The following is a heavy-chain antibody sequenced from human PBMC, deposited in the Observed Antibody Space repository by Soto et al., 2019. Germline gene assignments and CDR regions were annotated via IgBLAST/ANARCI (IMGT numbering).Heavy chain of an antibody. D-gene: IGHD1-26*01. CDR2: THYRSKWYY. CDR1: GDSVSSNSAG. J-gene: IGHJ4*01. V-gene: IGHV6-1*01. Sequence: SQTLSLTCAITGDSVSSNSAGWSWVRQSPSRGLEWLGGTHYRSKWYYEYAVSVRGRITINPDTSKNQYSLQLNSVTPEDTAVYFCARGEQYSGRIFDYWGQGTLVTVSS. CDR3: ARGEQYSGRIFDY.